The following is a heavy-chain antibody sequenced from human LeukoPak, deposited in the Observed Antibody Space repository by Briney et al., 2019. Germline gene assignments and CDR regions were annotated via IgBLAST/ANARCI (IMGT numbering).Heavy chain of an antibody. CDR3: ARVRWLLDAFDI. D-gene: IGHD2-15*01. J-gene: IGHJ3*02. CDR2: IWYDGSNK. CDR1: GFTFSSYG. V-gene: IGHV3-33*01. Sequence: GGSLRLSCAASGFTFSSYGMHWVRQAPGKGLELVAVIWYDGSNKYYADSVKGRFTISRDNSKNTLYLQMNSLRAEDTAVYYCARVRWLLDAFDIWGQGTMVTVSS.